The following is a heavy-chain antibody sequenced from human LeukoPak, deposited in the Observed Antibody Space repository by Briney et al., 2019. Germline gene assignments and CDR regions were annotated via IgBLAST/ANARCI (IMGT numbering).Heavy chain of an antibody. CDR3: ARLEVEYCSSTSCFGFDY. CDR1: GFTFSSYG. D-gene: IGHD2-2*01. CDR2: ISYDGSNK. Sequence: PGGSLRLSCAASGFTFSSYGMHWVRQAPGKGLEWVAVISYDGSNKYYADSVKGRFTISRDNSKNTLYLQMNSLGAEDTAVYYCARLEVEYCSSTSCFGFDYWGQGTLVTVSS. V-gene: IGHV3-30*03. J-gene: IGHJ4*02.